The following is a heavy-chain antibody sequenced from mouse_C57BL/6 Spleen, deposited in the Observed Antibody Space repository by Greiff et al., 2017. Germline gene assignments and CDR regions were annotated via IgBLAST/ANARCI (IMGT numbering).Heavy chain of an antibody. Sequence: DVQLQESGGGLVKPGGSLKLSCAASGFTFSDYGMHWVRQAPEKGLEWVAYISSGSSTIYYADTVKGRFTISRDNAKNTLFLQMTSLRSEDTAMYYCANCGSSHYYAMDYWGQGTSVTVSS. V-gene: IGHV5-17*01. CDR1: GFTFSDYG. CDR2: ISSGSSTI. J-gene: IGHJ4*01. D-gene: IGHD1-1*01. CDR3: ANCGSSHYYAMDY.